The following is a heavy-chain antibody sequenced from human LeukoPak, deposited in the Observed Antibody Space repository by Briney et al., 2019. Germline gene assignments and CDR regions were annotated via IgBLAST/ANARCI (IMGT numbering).Heavy chain of an antibody. Sequence: GASVKVSCKVSGYTLTGLSMHWVRQAPGKGLEWMGGFDPKDGETTYAQGFQGRLTMTEDTSTETVHMELRSLTSEDTAVYYCATEGRHIPNYHYNYMDVWGKGTTVTVSS. CDR1: GYTLTGLS. CDR3: ATEGRHIPNYHYNYMDV. CDR2: FDPKDGET. V-gene: IGHV1-24*01. J-gene: IGHJ6*03.